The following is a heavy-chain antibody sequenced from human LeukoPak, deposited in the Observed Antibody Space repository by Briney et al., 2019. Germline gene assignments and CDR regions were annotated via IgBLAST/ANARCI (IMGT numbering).Heavy chain of an antibody. V-gene: IGHV5-51*01. Sequence: GESLKISCKGSGYSFTNNWIGWVRQMPGIGLEWMGIIFPGDSDTRYSPSFQGQVTISADKSISTAYLQWSSLKASDTAMYYCARLIFGSYGDAFDMWGQGTMVTVSS. CDR1: GYSFTNNW. J-gene: IGHJ3*02. CDR2: IFPGDSDT. CDR3: ARLIFGSYGDAFDM. D-gene: IGHD1-26*01.